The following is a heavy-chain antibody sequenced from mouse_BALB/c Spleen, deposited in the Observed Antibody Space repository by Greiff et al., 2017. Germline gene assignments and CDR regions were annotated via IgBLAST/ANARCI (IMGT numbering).Heavy chain of an antibody. CDR2: INPSSGYT. Sequence: VQLQQSGAELARPGASVKMSCKASGYTFTSYTMHWVKQRPGQGLEWIGYINPSSGYTNYNQKFKDKATLTADKSSSTAYMQLSSLTSEDSAVYYCARSDYGYVDYAMDYWGQGTSVTVSS. D-gene: IGHD1-2*01. V-gene: IGHV1-4*01. CDR3: ARSDYGYVDYAMDY. J-gene: IGHJ4*01. CDR1: GYTFTSYT.